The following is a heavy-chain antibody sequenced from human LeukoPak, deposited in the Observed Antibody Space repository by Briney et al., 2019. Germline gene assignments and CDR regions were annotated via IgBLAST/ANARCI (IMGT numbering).Heavy chain of an antibody. CDR1: GFTFSSYD. D-gene: IGHD2-2*01. V-gene: IGHV3-13*01. CDR2: IGTAGDT. Sequence: PGGSLRLSCAASGFTFSSYDMHWVRHATGKGLEWVSAIGTAGDTYYPGSVKGRFTISRENAKNSLYLQMNSLRAGDTAVYYCARSIACSTSCYREAPDYGMDVWGQGTTVTVSS. CDR3: ARSIACSTSCYREAPDYGMDV. J-gene: IGHJ6*02.